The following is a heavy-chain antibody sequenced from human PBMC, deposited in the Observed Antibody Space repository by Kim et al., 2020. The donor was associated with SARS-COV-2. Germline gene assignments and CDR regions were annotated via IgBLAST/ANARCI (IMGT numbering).Heavy chain of an antibody. CDR2: IYYTGTT. D-gene: IGHD4-17*01. V-gene: IGHV4-4*02. CDR1: GDSMSSRNW. Sequence: SETLSLTCAVSGDSMSSRNWWSWVRQPPGKGLEWIGEIYYTGTTNYSPSLKSRVTMSLDKSKNQFSLTLTSVTAADTAFYYCVRSRPTTEGDYALGYWGRGTPVTVSS. J-gene: IGHJ4*02. CDR3: VRSRPTTEGDYALGY.